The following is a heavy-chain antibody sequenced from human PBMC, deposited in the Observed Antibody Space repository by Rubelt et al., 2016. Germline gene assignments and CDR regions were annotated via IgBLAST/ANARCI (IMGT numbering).Heavy chain of an antibody. V-gene: IGHV1-18*01. CDR2: ISAYNGNT. Sequence: QVQLVQSGAEVKKPGASVKVSCKASGYTFTSYGISWVRQAPGQGLEWMGWISAYNGNTNYAQKFQDRVSMTTDTSTSAAYMDLRSLRSDDTAVYYCARDESAGYSSSLYGRVYGMDVWGQGTTVTVSS. J-gene: IGHJ6*02. D-gene: IGHD6-13*01. CDR3: ARDESAGYSSSLYGRVYGMDV. CDR1: GYTFTSYG.